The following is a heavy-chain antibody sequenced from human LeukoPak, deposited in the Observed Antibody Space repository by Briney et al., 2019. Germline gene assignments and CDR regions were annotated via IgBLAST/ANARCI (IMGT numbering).Heavy chain of an antibody. Sequence: GSLRLSCAASGFTFSSYSMNWVRQAPGKGLEWVSSISSSSSYIYYADSVKGRFTISRDNAKNSLYLQMNSLRAEDTAVYYCGRDPPSIVGGPSVSTPWGKETLVTVS. CDR3: GRDPPSIVGGPSVSTP. D-gene: IGHD1-26*01. V-gene: IGHV3-21*01. CDR2: ISSSSSYI. J-gene: IGHJ5*02. CDR1: GFTFSSYS.